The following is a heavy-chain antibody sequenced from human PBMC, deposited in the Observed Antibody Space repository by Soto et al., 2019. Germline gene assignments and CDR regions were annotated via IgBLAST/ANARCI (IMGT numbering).Heavy chain of an antibody. V-gene: IGHV3-66*01. Sequence: GGSLKISCTASGSTDSSNYMSCVRQAPGKGVEWVSVIYSGGSTYYADSVKGRFTISRDNSKNTLYLQMNSLRAEDTAVYYCARCITSFGVVPETDAFDIWGQGTMVTVSS. CDR3: ARCITSFGVVPETDAFDI. CDR1: GSTDSSNY. J-gene: IGHJ3*02. CDR2: IYSGGST. D-gene: IGHD3-3*01.